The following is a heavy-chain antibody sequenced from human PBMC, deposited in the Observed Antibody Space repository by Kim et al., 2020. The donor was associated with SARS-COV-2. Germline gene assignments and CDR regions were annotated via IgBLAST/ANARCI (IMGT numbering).Heavy chain of an antibody. J-gene: IGHJ3*02. V-gene: IGHV3-48*03. Sequence: GGSLRLSCAASGFTFSSYEMNWVRQAPGKGLEWVSYISSSGSTIYYADSVKGRFTISRDNAKNSLYLQMNSLRAEDTAVYYCAKRYSSSLTWDDAFDIWGQGTMVTVSS. CDR1: GFTFSSYE. CDR2: ISSSGSTI. CDR3: AKRYSSSLTWDDAFDI. D-gene: IGHD6-13*01.